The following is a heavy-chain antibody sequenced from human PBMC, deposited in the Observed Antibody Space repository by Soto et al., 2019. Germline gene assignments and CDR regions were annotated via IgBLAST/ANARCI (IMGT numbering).Heavy chain of an antibody. CDR3: ARRYYDILTGENYNGFDP. J-gene: IGHJ5*02. Sequence: ASVKVSCKASGYTFTSYGISWVRQAPGQGLEWMGWISAYNGNTNYAQKLQGRVTMTTDTSTSTAYMELRSLRSDDTAVYYCARRYYDILTGENYNGFDPWGQGTLVTVS. CDR1: GYTFTSYG. V-gene: IGHV1-18*01. CDR2: ISAYNGNT. D-gene: IGHD3-9*01.